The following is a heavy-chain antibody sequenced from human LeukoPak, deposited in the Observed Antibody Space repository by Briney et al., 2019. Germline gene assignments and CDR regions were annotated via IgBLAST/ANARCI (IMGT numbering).Heavy chain of an antibody. V-gene: IGHV4-39*01. CDR3: ARHGSTDYFDY. J-gene: IGHJ4*02. Sequence: SETLALTCAVSGGSITSSTSYWGCIRQPPGKGLEWIGRIYYSGSTLFTPSLKSRVTISVDTSRNQFSLRLSSVTAADTAVYYCARHGSTDYFDYWGQETRDTVSS. CDR1: GGSITSSTSY. D-gene: IGHD2-2*03. CDR2: IYYSGST.